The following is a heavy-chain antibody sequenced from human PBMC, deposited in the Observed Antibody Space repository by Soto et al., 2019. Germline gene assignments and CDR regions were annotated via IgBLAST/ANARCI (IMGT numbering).Heavy chain of an antibody. Sequence: PSGTXALTCTVSGGSISSYYGSWIRQPPGKGLEWIGYIYNSGSTNYNPSLKSRVTTSVDTSKNQFSLKLSSLTAADTAVYYCARHRRRVYGAAAFDLWGQGTMVTVSS. CDR3: ARHRRRVYGAAAFDL. CDR2: IYNSGST. V-gene: IGHV4-59*08. D-gene: IGHD4-17*01. CDR1: GGSISSYY. J-gene: IGHJ3*01.